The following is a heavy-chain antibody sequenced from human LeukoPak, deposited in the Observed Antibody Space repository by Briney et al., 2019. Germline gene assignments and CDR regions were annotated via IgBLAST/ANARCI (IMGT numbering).Heavy chain of an antibody. D-gene: IGHD5-12*01. CDR3: ARGKVATSYFDY. CDR1: GGSINSYY. Sequence: SETLSLTCTVSGGSINSYYWSWIRQPAGKELEWIGRVYSSGSANYNPSLESRVTMSVDTSKNQFSLKLTSVTAADTAMYFCARGKVATSYFDYWGQGTLVPVSS. J-gene: IGHJ4*02. CDR2: VYSSGSA. V-gene: IGHV4-4*07.